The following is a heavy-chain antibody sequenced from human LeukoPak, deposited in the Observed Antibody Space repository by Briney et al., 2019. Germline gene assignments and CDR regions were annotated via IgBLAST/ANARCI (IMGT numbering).Heavy chain of an antibody. Sequence: GESLQISCKGSGYSFTSYWIGWVRQMPGKGLEWMGIIYPGDSDTRYSPSFQGQVTISADKSISTAYLQWSSLKASDTAMYYCARLVAGYYDSSGYRFDPWGQGTLVTVSS. CDR2: IYPGDSDT. CDR1: GYSFTSYW. J-gene: IGHJ5*02. V-gene: IGHV5-51*01. D-gene: IGHD3-22*01. CDR3: ARLVAGYYDSSGYRFDP.